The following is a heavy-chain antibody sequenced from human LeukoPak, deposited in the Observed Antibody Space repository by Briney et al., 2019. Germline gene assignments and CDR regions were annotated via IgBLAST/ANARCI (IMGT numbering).Heavy chain of an antibody. J-gene: IGHJ3*02. D-gene: IGHD1-26*01. CDR1: GGSISSYY. CDR2: IYHSGST. V-gene: IGHV4-59*01. Sequence: PSETLSLTCTVAGGSISSYYWSWIRQPPGKGLEWIGYIYHSGSTNYNPSLKSRVTISVDTSKNQFSLKLSSVTAADTAVYYCARGTIVGATHDAFDIWGQGTMVTVSS. CDR3: ARGTIVGATHDAFDI.